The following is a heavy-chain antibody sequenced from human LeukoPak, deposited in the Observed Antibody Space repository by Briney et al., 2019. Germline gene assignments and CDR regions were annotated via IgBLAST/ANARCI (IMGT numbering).Heavy chain of an antibody. Sequence: ASVKVSCKASGGTFSSYAISWVRQAPGQGLEWMGGIIPIFGTANYAQKFQGRVTITADESTSTAYMELSSLRSEDTAVYYCAKRIAVAGDDYYYGMDVWGQGTTVAVSS. CDR1: GGTFSSYA. CDR2: IIPIFGTA. CDR3: AKRIAVAGDDYYYGMDV. J-gene: IGHJ6*02. V-gene: IGHV1-69*13. D-gene: IGHD6-19*01.